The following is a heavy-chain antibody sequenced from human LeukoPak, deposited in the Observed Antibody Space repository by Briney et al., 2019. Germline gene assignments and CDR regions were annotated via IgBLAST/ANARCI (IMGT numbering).Heavy chain of an antibody. CDR1: GFTFSSYA. CDR3: AKDGVSYYYDSSGYPEYFQH. V-gene: IGHV3-23*01. J-gene: IGHJ1*01. Sequence: GGSLSLSCAVSGFTFSSYAMSWVRQAPGKGLEWVSAISGSGGSTYYADSVKGRFTISRDTSKNTLYLQMNSLRAEDTAVYYCAKDGVSYYYDSSGYPEYFQHWGQGTLVTVSS. CDR2: ISGSGGST. D-gene: IGHD3-22*01.